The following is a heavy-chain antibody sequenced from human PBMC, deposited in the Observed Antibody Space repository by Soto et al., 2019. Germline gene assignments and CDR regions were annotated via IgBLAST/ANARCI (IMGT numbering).Heavy chain of an antibody. J-gene: IGHJ4*02. V-gene: IGHV3-7*01. CDR2: IKPDGSDR. CDR3: ARDPAAAASDY. CDR1: GSTFSSYW. Sequence: QPGGSLRLSCAVSGSTFSSYWMSWVRQAPGKGLEWVANIKPDGSDRYYVDSVKGRFTISRDNAENSLYLQMNSLRAEDTAVYYCARDPAAAASDYWGQGTLVTVSS. D-gene: IGHD2-15*01.